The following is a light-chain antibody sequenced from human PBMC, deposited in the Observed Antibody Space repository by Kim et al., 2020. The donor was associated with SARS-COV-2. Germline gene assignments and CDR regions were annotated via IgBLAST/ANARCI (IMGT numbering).Light chain of an antibody. CDR3: ETWDMNARM. CDR1: SGHSSYI. CDR2: LEGSGSH. Sequence: QLVLTQSSSASASLGSSVTLTCTLSSGHSSYIIAWHQQQPGKAPRYLIKLEGSGSHNKGSAVPDRFSDSSSGADRDLTISNRQSEDEADYYCETWDMNARMFGGGTQLTVL. J-gene: IGLJ3*02. V-gene: IGLV4-60*03.